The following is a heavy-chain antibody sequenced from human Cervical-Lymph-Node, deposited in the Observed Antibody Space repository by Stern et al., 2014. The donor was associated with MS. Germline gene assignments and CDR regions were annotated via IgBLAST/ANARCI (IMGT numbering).Heavy chain of an antibody. CDR3: ARDRANYGVFDY. Sequence: QMQLVQSGGEVKKPGASVKVSCKTSGYTFINYGITWVRQAPGQGPEWMGWVSGHNGIPNDARKFQDRVTITRDTSTSTAYMELRSLTPDDTAVYYCARDRANYGVFDYWGQGSLVTVSA. D-gene: IGHD4/OR15-4a*01. CDR2: VSGHNGIP. J-gene: IGHJ4*02. CDR1: GYTFINYG. V-gene: IGHV1-18*01.